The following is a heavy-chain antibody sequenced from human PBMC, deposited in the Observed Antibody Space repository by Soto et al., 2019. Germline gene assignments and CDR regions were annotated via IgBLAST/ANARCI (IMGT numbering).Heavy chain of an antibody. CDR3: SRDAWYSKTYRYDMDV. CDR1: GYTFTNYY. Sequence: QVQLVQSGAEVKKPGASVKVSCKASGYTFTNYYIHWVRHAPGQGLEWMGMINPSGGSTTYAQKFQGRVTMTRDTSTSTVFMELSSQRSEDTALYYCSRDAWYSKTYRYDMDVWGRGTTVTVSS. J-gene: IGHJ6*03. D-gene: IGHD5-18*01. CDR2: INPSGGST. V-gene: IGHV1-46*03.